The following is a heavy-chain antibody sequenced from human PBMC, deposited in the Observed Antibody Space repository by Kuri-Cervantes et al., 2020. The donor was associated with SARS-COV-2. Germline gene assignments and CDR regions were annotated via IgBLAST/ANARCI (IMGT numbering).Heavy chain of an antibody. J-gene: IGHJ6*02. CDR3: ARDLLIVGATAYYYGMDV. D-gene: IGHD1-26*01. CDR2: ISAYNGNT. CDR1: GYTFTSYG. Sequence: ASVKVSCKASGYTFTSYGISWVRQAPGQGLEWMGWISAYNGNTNYAQKFQGRVTMTTVTSTSTAYMELRSLRSDDTAVYYRARDLLIVGATAYYYGMDVWGQGTTVTVSS. V-gene: IGHV1-18*01.